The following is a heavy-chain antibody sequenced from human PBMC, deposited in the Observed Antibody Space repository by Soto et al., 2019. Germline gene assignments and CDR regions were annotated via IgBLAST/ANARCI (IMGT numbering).Heavy chain of an antibody. CDR1: GFTFSTYW. D-gene: IGHD6-19*01. Sequence: PGGSLRLSCAASGFTFSTYWMNWVRQAPGKGLEWMANVKQDESEKYYVDSVKGRFTISGDNAKNSLYLQMNSLRAEDTAVYYCVRPAGTGRLGAFDIWGQGTMVTVSS. CDR2: VKQDESEK. V-gene: IGHV3-7*05. CDR3: VRPAGTGRLGAFDI. J-gene: IGHJ3*02.